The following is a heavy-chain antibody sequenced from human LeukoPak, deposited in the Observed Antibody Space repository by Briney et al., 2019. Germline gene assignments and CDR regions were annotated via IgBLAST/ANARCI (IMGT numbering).Heavy chain of an antibody. V-gene: IGHV4-30-4*01. Sequence: SETLSLTCTVSGGSISSGDYYWSWIRQPPGKGLEWIGYICYSGSTYYNPSLKSRVTISVDTSKNQFSLKLSSVTAADTAVYYCAGVSVDTAVDHFDYWGQGTLVTVSS. CDR1: GGSISSGDYY. J-gene: IGHJ4*02. CDR3: AGVSVDTAVDHFDY. CDR2: ICYSGST. D-gene: IGHD5-18*01.